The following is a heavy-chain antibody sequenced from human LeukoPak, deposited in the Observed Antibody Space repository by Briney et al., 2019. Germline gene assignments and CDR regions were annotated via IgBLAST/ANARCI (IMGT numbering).Heavy chain of an antibody. J-gene: IGHJ4*02. V-gene: IGHV1-69*05. CDR3: ARGWSGTVMDRAVAGDWDY. CDR2: IIPIFGTA. D-gene: IGHD6-19*01. CDR1: GGTFSSYA. Sequence: GASAKVSCKXSGGTFSSYAISWVRQTPGQGLEWMGGIIPIFGTANYAQKFQGRVTITTDESTSTAYMELSSLRSEDTAVYYCARGWSGTVMDRAVAGDWDYWGQGTLVTVSS.